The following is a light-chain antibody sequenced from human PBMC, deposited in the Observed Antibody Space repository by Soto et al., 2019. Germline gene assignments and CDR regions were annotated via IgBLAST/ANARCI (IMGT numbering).Light chain of an antibody. Sequence: EIVLTQSPGTLSSSPGERATISCRASQSVSSSYLAWYQQKPGQAPRLLIYGASSRVTGIADRFSGSGSGTDVTLTISRLEPEDFAVYYCQQYGSSPLTFGQGTKVEIK. CDR2: GAS. J-gene: IGKJ1*01. CDR1: QSVSSSY. CDR3: QQYGSSPLT. V-gene: IGKV3-20*01.